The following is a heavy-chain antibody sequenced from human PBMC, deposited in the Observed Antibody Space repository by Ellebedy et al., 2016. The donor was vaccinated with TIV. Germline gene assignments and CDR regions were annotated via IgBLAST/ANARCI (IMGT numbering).Heavy chain of an antibody. CDR1: GGSIDNGDNY. V-gene: IGHV4-30-4*01. CDR3: AGEYRTYDFDY. CDR2: IYSSGDA. J-gene: IGHJ4*02. D-gene: IGHD3-3*01. Sequence: MPSETLSLTCNVPGGSIDNGDNYWSWIRQTPGKGLEWIGKIYSSGDAVYSPSLQGRVSISLSRSKNYFSLNLRSVTAADTAVYYCAGEYRTYDFDYWGQGTLVTVSS.